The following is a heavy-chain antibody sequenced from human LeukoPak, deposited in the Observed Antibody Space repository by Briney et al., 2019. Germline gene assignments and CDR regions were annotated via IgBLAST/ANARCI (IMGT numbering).Heavy chain of an antibody. V-gene: IGHV6-1*01. CDR1: GDSVSSNNAA. CDR3: ARSADWDFDY. Sequence: SQTLSLTCGISGDSVSSNNAAWNWIRQSPSRGLEWLGRTYYRSKWYNDYAVSMKGRITISPDTSKNQFSLQLNSVTPEDTAVYYCARSADWDFDYWGQGTLVTVSS. CDR2: TYYRSKWYN. D-gene: IGHD3/OR15-3a*01. J-gene: IGHJ4*02.